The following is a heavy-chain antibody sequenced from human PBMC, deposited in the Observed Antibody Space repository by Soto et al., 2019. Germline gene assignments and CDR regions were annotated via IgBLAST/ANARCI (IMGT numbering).Heavy chain of an antibody. CDR1: GGSFSGYY. J-gene: IGHJ4*02. V-gene: IGHV4-34*01. D-gene: IGHD6-13*01. Sequence: PSETLSLTCAVYGGSFSGYYWSWIRQPPGKGLEWIGEINHSGGTNYNPSLKSRVTISVDTSKNQFSLKLSSVTAADTAVYYCARGSSYSSSWYHYWGQGTLVTVSS. CDR2: INHSGGT. CDR3: ARGSSYSSSWYHY.